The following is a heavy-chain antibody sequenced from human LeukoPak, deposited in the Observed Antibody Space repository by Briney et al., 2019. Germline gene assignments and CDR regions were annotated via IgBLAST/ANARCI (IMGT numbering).Heavy chain of an antibody. CDR2: INPSGGST. D-gene: IGHD2-21*01. CDR3: ARDESTSILWW. V-gene: IGHV1-46*01. Sequence: GASVKVSCKTSGYTFINYYMHWVRQAPGQGLEWMGIINPSGGSTSYAQKFQGRVTMTRDTSTSTAYMELSSLRSEDTAVYYCARDESTSILWWWGQGTPVTVSS. J-gene: IGHJ1*01. CDR1: GYTFINYY.